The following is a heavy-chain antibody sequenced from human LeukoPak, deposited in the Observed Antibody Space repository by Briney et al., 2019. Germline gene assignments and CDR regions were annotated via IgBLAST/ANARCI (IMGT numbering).Heavy chain of an antibody. Sequence: SETLSLTCAVYGGSFSGYYWSWIRQPPGKGLEWIGEINHSGSTNYNPSLKSRVTISVDTSKNQFSLKLSSVTAADTAVYYCASGGELKLELRICHHWGQGTLVTVSS. D-gene: IGHD1-7*01. J-gene: IGHJ5*02. CDR3: ASGGELKLELRICHH. CDR2: INHSGST. CDR1: GGSFSGYY. V-gene: IGHV4-34*01.